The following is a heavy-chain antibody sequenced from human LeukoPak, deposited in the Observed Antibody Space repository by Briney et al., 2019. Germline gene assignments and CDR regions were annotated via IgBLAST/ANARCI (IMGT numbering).Heavy chain of an antibody. V-gene: IGHV1-69*13. CDR1: GGTFSSYA. CDR2: IIPIFGTA. J-gene: IGHJ4*02. D-gene: IGHD3-10*01. Sequence: SVKVSCKASGGTFSSYAISWVRQAPGQGLEWMGGIIPIFGTANYAQKFQGRVTITADESTSTAYMELSSLRSEDTAVYYCAGDKGYYGSGSSAWCYWGQGTLVTVSS. CDR3: AGDKGYYGSGSSAWCY.